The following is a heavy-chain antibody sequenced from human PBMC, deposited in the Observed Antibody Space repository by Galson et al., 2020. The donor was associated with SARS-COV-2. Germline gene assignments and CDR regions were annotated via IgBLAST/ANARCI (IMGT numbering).Heavy chain of an antibody. CDR2: ISRGGSPI. CDR1: GFRFTDYD. Sequence: GGSLRLSCAAPGFRFTDYDINWVRQAPGKGPEWASFISRGGSPIYYADSVKGRFTIPRDDAKKLVFLQMNSLRVEDTALYYCARDGGASYYYGMDVWGQGTKVSVSS. V-gene: IGHV3-48*03. CDR3: ARDGGASYYYGMDV. J-gene: IGHJ6*02.